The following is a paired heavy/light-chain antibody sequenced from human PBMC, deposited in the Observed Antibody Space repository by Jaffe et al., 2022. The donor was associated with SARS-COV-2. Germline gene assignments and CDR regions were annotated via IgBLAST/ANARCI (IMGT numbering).Heavy chain of an antibody. D-gene: IGHD6-13*01. V-gene: IGHV4-39*01. CDR1: VGSIGSSRYY. Sequence: QLHLQESGPGLLKPSETLSLTCSVSVGSIGSSRYYWAWIRQPPGKGLEWIGTIFYSGNTYYNPSLRSRVTMSVDTSKNQISLKLSSVTAADTALYFCARHGTDWPAGDGTPVDFLDMWGQGTLVTVSS. J-gene: IGHJ3*02. CDR3: ARHGTDWPAGDGTPVDFLDM. CDR2: IFYSGNT.
Light chain of an antibody. CDR3: QQYGSSPTT. Sequence: EIVLTQSPGTLSLSPGERATLSCRASQTVNSNYLAWYQQKPGQAPRLLFHAASTRASGIPDRFSGSGSRTDFTLTVSRLEPEDFAVYFCQQYGSSPTTFGQGTKLEIK. V-gene: IGKV3-20*01. J-gene: IGKJ2*01. CDR1: QTVNSNY. CDR2: AAS.